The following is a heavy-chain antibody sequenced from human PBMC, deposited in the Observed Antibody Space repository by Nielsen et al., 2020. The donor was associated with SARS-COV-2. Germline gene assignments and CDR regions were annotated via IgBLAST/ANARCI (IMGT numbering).Heavy chain of an antibody. CDR1: GFTFSSYS. V-gene: IGHV3-21*04. D-gene: IGHD3-22*01. J-gene: IGHJ4*02. CDR3: AKDMGVTMIVVALDY. CDR2: ISSSSSYI. Sequence: GGSLRLSCAASGFTFSSYSMNWVRQAPGKGLEWVSSISSSSSYIYYADSVKGRFTISRDNAKNSLYLQMNSLRAEDTAVYYCAKDMGVTMIVVALDYWGQGTLVTVSS.